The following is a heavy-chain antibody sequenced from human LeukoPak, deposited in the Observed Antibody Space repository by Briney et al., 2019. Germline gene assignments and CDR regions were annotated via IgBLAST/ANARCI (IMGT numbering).Heavy chain of an antibody. D-gene: IGHD5-24*01. V-gene: IGHV3-64*01. J-gene: IGHJ4*02. Sequence: PGGSLRLSCAASGFTFSTYAMHWVRQAPGKGLEYVSAISSNGGSTYHANSVRGRFIISRDNSKNTLYLQMGSLTAEDMAVYYCARPFYKPPYYFDYWGQGTLVTVSS. CDR1: GFTFSTYA. CDR2: ISSNGGST. CDR3: ARPFYKPPYYFDY.